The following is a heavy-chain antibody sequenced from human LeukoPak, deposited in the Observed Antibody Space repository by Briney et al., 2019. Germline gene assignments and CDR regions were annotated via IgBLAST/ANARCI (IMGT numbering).Heavy chain of an antibody. CDR2: IYYSGST. V-gene: IGHV4-59*08. CDR1: GGSISSYY. J-gene: IGHJ4*02. Sequence: SETLSLTCTVSGGSISSYYWSWIRQPPGKGLEWIGYIYYSGSTNYNPFLKSRVTISVDTSKNQFSLKLSSVTAADTAVYYCARHPPFYYFDYWGQGTLVTVSS. CDR3: ARHPPFYYFDY.